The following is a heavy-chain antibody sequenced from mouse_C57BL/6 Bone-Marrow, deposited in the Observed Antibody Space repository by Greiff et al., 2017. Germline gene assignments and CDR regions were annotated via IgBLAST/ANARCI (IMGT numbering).Heavy chain of an antibody. D-gene: IGHD2-13*01. CDR2: IHPNSGST. CDR3: ARSSPCDYDGYCYFPV. CDR1: GYTFTSYW. V-gene: IGHV1-64*01. Sequence: QVQLQQPGAELVKPGASVKLSCQAYGYTFTSYWMHWVKQRPGQGLEWIGMIHPNSGSTNYNEKFKSKATLTVDKSSSTAYLQLSSLTSEDSAVYYCARSSPCDYDGYCYFPVWRTATTVTASS. J-gene: IGHJ1*03.